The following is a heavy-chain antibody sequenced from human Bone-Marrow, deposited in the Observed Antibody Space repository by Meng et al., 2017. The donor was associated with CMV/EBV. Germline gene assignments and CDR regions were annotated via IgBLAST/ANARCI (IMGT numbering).Heavy chain of an antibody. CDR3: ASSSQVTKYYFDY. Sequence: ASVKVSCKASGYTFSSYYMHWVRQAPGQGLEWMGIINPSGGSATYAQKFQGRVTVSRDTATITVYMELSSLRSEDTAVYYCASSSQVTKYYFDYWGQGTLVTVSS. J-gene: IGHJ4*02. CDR1: GYTFSSYY. CDR2: INPSGGSA. V-gene: IGHV1-46*01.